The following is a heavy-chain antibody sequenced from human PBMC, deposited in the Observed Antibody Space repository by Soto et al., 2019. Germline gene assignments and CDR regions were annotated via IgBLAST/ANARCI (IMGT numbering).Heavy chain of an antibody. V-gene: IGHV4-30-4*01. Sequence: VQLQESGPGLVTPSQTLSLTCTVSGGSISSGDYYWSWIRHPPGKGLEWIGYIYYSGSPYYNPSLKSRVTLSVDTSKNQFSLKLSSVTAADTAVYYCARGVGYSGYDRWGQGTLVTVSS. D-gene: IGHD5-12*01. CDR1: GGSISSGDYY. J-gene: IGHJ4*02. CDR3: ARGVGYSGYDR. CDR2: IYYSGSP.